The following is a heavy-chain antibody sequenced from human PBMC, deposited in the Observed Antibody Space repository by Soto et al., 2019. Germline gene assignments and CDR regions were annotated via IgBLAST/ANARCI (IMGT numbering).Heavy chain of an antibody. CDR3: VRDPQQNDY. CDR2: ISASNGNR. CDR1: GYDFSSYG. J-gene: IGHJ4*02. Sequence: QVQLVQSGAEVKKPGASVKVSCKASGYDFSSYGISWLRQAPGQGLEWMGWISASNGNRDYAQQFQGRVTMTSDTSRTTAYLELRSLRSDDTAVYYCVRDPQQNDYGGQGTLVNVSS. V-gene: IGHV1-18*04. D-gene: IGHD2-2*01.